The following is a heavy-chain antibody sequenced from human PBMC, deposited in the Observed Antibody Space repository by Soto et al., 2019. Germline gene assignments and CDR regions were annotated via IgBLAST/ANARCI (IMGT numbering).Heavy chain of an antibody. CDR2: IFWDDDK. V-gene: IGHV2-5*02. D-gene: IGHD3-10*01. CDR3: AHTPRRYGSGIGRFDP. Sequence: QITLKESGPTLVKPTQTLTLTCTFSGFSLSTSGVGVGWFRQPPGKALEWLALIFWDDDKRYSPSLRSRLTITKDTSKNQVVLIMTKMDPVDTATYYCAHTPRRYGSGIGRFDPWGQGTMVTFSS. CDR1: GFSLSTSGVG. J-gene: IGHJ5*02.